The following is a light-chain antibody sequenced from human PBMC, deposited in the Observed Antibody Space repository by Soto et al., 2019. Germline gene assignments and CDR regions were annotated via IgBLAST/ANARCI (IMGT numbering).Light chain of an antibody. CDR3: MQVTHWPRT. V-gene: IGKV2-30*02. Sequence: DAVLTQSPVSLPVTLGQPASISCRSSQSLVHSDGNTYLNWFQQRPGQSPRRLVYRVSNRDSGVPDKISGSGSGTNFTLEISRVEAEDFGVYYCMQVTHWPRTFGQGTTVEIK. J-gene: IGKJ1*01. CDR1: QSLVHSDGNTY. CDR2: RVS.